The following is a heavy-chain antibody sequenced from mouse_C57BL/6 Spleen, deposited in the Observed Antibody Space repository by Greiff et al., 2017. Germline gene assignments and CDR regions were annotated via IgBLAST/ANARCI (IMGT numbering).Heavy chain of an antibody. CDR3: ARGGPITTVVARYFDV. D-gene: IGHD1-1*01. V-gene: IGHV1-64*01. Sequence: QVQLQQPGPELVKPGASVKLSCKASGYTFTSYWMHWVKQRPGQGLEWIGMIHPNSGSTNYNEKFKSKATLTVDKSSSTAYMQLSSLTSEDSAVYYCARGGPITTVVARYFDVWGTGTTVTVSS. CDR2: IHPNSGST. J-gene: IGHJ1*03. CDR1: GYTFTSYW.